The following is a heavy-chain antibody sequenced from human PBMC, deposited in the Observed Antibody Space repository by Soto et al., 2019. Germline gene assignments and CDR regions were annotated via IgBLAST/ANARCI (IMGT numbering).Heavy chain of an antibody. D-gene: IGHD3-10*01. CDR3: TKERGPLLWRIDS. CDR1: AYSIGSAYY. CDR2: VYHSGGT. V-gene: IGHV4-38-2*02. Sequence: PSETLSLTCTLSAYSIGSAYYWGWIRQPPGKGLEWIGNVYHSGGTYYNPSLKSRVTISMDTSKNQFSLNLTSVTAADTAVYYCTKERGPLLWRIDSWGQGTLVTAPQ. J-gene: IGHJ4*02.